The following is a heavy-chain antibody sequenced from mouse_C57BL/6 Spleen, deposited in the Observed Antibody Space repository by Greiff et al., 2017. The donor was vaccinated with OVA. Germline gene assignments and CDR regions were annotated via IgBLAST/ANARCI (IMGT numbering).Heavy chain of an antibody. CDR3: AKLPLYYYGSSHAMDY. J-gene: IGHJ4*01. CDR1: GYSITSGYY. CDR2: ISYDGSN. Sequence: EVQLQQSGPGLVKPSQSLSLTCSVTGYSITSGYYWNWIRQFPGNKLEWMGYISYDGSNNYNPSLKNRISITRDTSKNQFFLKLNSVTTEDTATYYCAKLPLYYYGSSHAMDYWGQGTSVTVSS. V-gene: IGHV3-6*01. D-gene: IGHD1-1*01.